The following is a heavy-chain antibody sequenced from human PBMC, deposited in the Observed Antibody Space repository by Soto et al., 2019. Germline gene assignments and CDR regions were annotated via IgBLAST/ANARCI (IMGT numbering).Heavy chain of an antibody. V-gene: IGHV4-59*01. Sequence: SETLSLTCTVSGGSISSYYWSWIRQPPGKGLEWIGYMYNTGSTIYNPSLKSRVTISVDTSKNQFSLKLNSVTAADTAVYYCARVRGNYYDSSGYYSGEYYFDYWGQGTLVTVS. CDR2: MYNTGST. J-gene: IGHJ4*02. CDR3: ARVRGNYYDSSGYYSGEYYFDY. D-gene: IGHD3-22*01. CDR1: GGSISSYY.